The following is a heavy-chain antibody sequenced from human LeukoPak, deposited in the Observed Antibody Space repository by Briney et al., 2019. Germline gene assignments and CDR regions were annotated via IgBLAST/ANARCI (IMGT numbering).Heavy chain of an antibody. J-gene: IGHJ4*02. CDR2: IKQDGSEK. V-gene: IGHV3-7*01. CDR1: GITFSSHW. CDR3: ARDSITMIRGVIGY. Sequence: PGGSLRLSCAASGITFSSHWMTWVRQAAGKGLEWVANIKQDGSEKYYVDSVKGRFTISRDNAKNSLYLQMNSLRAEDTAVYYCARDSITMIRGVIGYWGQGTLVTVSS. D-gene: IGHD3-10*01.